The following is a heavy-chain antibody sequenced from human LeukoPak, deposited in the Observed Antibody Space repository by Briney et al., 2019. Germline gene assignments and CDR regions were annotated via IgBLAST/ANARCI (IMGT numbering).Heavy chain of an antibody. CDR3: ARVPSYAAAGPFDY. CDR1: GFTFSTYA. V-gene: IGHV3-64*01. J-gene: IGHJ4*02. CDR2: ISSNGGRT. D-gene: IGHD6-13*01. Sequence: GGSLRLSCAASGFTFSTYAMHWVRQAPGKGLGYVSSISSNGGRTYYENYVKGRFTISRDNSKNTLYLQMGSLRAEDMAVYYCARVPSYAAAGPFDYWGQGTLVTVSS.